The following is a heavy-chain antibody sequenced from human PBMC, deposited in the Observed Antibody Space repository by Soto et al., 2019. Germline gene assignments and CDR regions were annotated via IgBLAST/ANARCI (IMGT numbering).Heavy chain of an antibody. J-gene: IGHJ6*03. Sequence: PGKGLEWIGYIHHSGSILYNPSLKSRVTISVDTSKNQFSLHLTTVTAADTAVYFCASKAAGGDSSAVRGKGSTV. CDR3: ASKAAGGDSSAV. V-gene: IGHV4-30-4*01. D-gene: IGHD2-21*02. CDR2: IHHSGSI.